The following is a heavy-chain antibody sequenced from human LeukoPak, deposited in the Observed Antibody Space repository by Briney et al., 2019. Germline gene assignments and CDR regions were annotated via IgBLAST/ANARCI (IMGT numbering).Heavy chain of an antibody. CDR1: GGTFSSYA. CDR2: IIPILGIA. Sequence: ASVKVSCKASGGTFSSYAISWVRQAPGQGLEWMGRIIPILGIANYAQRFQGRVTITADKSTSTAYMELSSLRSEDTAVYYCARVDCSSTSCYYYFDYWGQGTLVTVSS. D-gene: IGHD2-2*01. J-gene: IGHJ4*02. CDR3: ARVDCSSTSCYYYFDY. V-gene: IGHV1-69*04.